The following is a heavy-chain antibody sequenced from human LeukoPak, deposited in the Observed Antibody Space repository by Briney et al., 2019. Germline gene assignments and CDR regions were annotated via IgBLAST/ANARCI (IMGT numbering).Heavy chain of an antibody. J-gene: IGHJ4*02. V-gene: IGHV3-15*01. Sequence: GGSLRLSCAASGLSFSSSGMNWVRQAPGKGLEWVGRIKSKTDGGTTDYAAPVKGRFTISRDDSKNTLYLQMNSLKTEDTAVYYCTTEYLYYGSGSYYDIWGQGTLVTVSS. CDR1: GLSFSSSG. CDR3: TTEYLYYGSGSYYDI. CDR2: IKSKTDGGTT. D-gene: IGHD3-10*01.